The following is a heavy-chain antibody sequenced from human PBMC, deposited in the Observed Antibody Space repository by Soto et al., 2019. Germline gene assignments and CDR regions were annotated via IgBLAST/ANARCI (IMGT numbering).Heavy chain of an antibody. CDR2: IHNSGSP. V-gene: IGHV4-30-4*01. J-gene: IGHJ6*02. CDR3: ARGEGYALDV. D-gene: IGHD1-26*01. CDR1: GASIYNGGYF. Sequence: PSETLSLTCSVSGASIYNGGYFWSWIRQSPGKGLEWIGHIHNSGSPYNNPSLKSRVAISVDTSKNQFSLKLSSVTAADTAVYYCARGEGYALDVWGQGTTVTVSS.